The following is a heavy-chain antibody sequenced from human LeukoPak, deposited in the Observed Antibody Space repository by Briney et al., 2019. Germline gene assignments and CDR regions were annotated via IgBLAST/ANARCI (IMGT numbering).Heavy chain of an antibody. CDR1: GFKFDDYS. V-gene: IGHV3-43*01. J-gene: IGHJ4*02. CDR2: INRDGGRT. Sequence: PGGSLRLSCAASGFKFDDYSMHWVRQAPGKGLEWVSLINRDGGRTFYADSVKGRFTISRDNNNNSLYLQMNSLRTDDTALYYCAKEMLGTRWITYDSWGQGTLVTVSS. CDR3: AKEMLGTRWITYDS. D-gene: IGHD5-12*01.